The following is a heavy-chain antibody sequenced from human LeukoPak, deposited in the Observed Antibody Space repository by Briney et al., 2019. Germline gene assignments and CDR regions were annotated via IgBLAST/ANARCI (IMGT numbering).Heavy chain of an antibody. CDR2: FHNSGTS. J-gene: IGHJ4*02. Sequence: SETLSLTCTVSGDSISSYYWSWLRQPPGKGLEWIGYFHNSGTSTYNPSLKSRVTISADTSKNQFSLKLNSLTTADTAVYYCTRGAGWLIDYWGQGILVTVSS. V-gene: IGHV4-59*01. D-gene: IGHD3-16*01. CDR1: GDSISSYY. CDR3: TRGAGWLIDY.